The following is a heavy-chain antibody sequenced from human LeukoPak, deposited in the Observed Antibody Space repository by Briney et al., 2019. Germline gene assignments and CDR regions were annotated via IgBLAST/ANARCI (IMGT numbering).Heavy chain of an antibody. V-gene: IGHV3-7*01. CDR1: GFTFSSYG. CDR3: ARDLSEYCSSTSCYMYFDY. D-gene: IGHD2-2*02. J-gene: IGHJ4*02. Sequence: PGGSLRLSCAASGFTFSSYGMHWVRQAPGKGLEWVANIKQDGSEKYYVDSVKGRFTISRDNAKNSLYLQMSSLRAEDTAVYYCARDLSEYCSSTSCYMYFDYWGQGTLVTVSS. CDR2: IKQDGSEK.